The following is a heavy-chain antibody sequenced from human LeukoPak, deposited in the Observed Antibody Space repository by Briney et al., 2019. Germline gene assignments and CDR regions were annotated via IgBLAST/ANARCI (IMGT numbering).Heavy chain of an antibody. J-gene: IGHJ6*02. D-gene: IGHD3-10*01. V-gene: IGHV3-53*01. CDR1: GFSVSNNY. Sequence: GGSLRLSCAASGFSVSNNYMSWVRQAPGKGLEWVSVIYSGGSTYYADSVKGRFIISRDNSKNTLYLQMNSLRAEDTAVYYCVPRSRGMDVWGQGTTVIVSS. CDR2: IYSGGST. CDR3: VPRSRGMDV.